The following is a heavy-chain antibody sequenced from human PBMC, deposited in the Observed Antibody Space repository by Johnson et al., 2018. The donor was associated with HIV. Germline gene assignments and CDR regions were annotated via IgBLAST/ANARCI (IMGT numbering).Heavy chain of an antibody. CDR1: GFTFSDYY. J-gene: IGHJ3*01. Sequence: QMQLVESGGGLVKPGGSLRLSCAASGFTFSDYYMSWIRQAPGKGLEWVSYISSSGSTIYYAASVKGRFIISRDNAKNSLYLQMNSLRAEDTAVYYCATRDPTYRPGAFDLWGQGTMVTVSS. V-gene: IGHV3-11*04. CDR2: ISSSGSTI. CDR3: ATRDPTYRPGAFDL. D-gene: IGHD1-14*01.